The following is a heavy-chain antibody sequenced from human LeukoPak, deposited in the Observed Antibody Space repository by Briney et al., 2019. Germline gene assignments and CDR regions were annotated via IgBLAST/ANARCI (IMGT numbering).Heavy chain of an antibody. CDR1: GFTFSSYA. D-gene: IGHD3-22*01. J-gene: IGHJ6*02. V-gene: IGHV3-30-3*01. CDR2: ISYDGSNK. Sequence: GGSMRLSCAASGFTFSSYAMHWVRQAPGKGLEWVAVISYDGSNKYYADSVKGRFTISRDNSKNTLYLQMNSLRAEDTAVYYCAKGDYYDSPAGMDVWGQGTTVTVSS. CDR3: AKGDYYDSPAGMDV.